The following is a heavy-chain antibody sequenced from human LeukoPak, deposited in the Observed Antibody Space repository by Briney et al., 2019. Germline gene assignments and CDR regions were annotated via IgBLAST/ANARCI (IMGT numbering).Heavy chain of an antibody. Sequence: SVKVSCKASGGTFSSYAISWVRQAPGQGLEWMGRIIPIFGTANYAQKFQGRVTITTDESTSTAYMELSSLRSEDTAVYYCARGTGYCSSTSCSTRFDPWGQGTLVTVSS. J-gene: IGHJ5*02. D-gene: IGHD2-2*01. V-gene: IGHV1-69*05. CDR3: ARGTGYCSSTSCSTRFDP. CDR2: IIPIFGTA. CDR1: GGTFSSYA.